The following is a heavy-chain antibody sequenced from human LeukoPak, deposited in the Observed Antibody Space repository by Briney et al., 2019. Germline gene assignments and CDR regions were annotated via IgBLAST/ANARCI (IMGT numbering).Heavy chain of an antibody. CDR1: GFSFRSHG. Sequence: GGSLRLSCAASGFSFRSHGVNWVRQAPGEGLEWVSYITSSGSSIYYADSVKGRFTISRDNAKNSLYLQMNSLRAEDTAVYYCARDVATSGWATFYWGPGTLVTVSS. J-gene: IGHJ4*02. V-gene: IGHV3-48*01. CDR3: ARDVATSGWATFY. D-gene: IGHD6-19*01. CDR2: ITSSGSSI.